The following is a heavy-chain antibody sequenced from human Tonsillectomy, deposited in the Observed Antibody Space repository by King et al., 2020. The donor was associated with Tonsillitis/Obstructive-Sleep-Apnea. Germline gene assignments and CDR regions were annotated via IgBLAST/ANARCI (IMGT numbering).Heavy chain of an antibody. J-gene: IGHJ4*02. CDR1: AFSLSNPRVG. CDR2: IFSNDEK. V-gene: IGHV2-26*01. Sequence: TLKESGPVLVKPTETLTLTCTVSAFSLSNPRVGVSWIRQPPGKALEWLAHIFSNDEKSCDTSLKSRLNISKDTSKSQVVLTMTNIDPVDTATYYCAQMYKTYGWALDYWGQGTLVTVSS. CDR3: AQMYKTYGWALDY. D-gene: IGHD2-8*02.